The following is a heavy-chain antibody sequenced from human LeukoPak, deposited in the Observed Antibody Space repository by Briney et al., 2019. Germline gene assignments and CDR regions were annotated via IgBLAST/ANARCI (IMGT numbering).Heavy chain of an antibody. CDR3: ARTIACDY. J-gene: IGHJ4*02. CDR1: GFTFSCYS. Sequence: GGSLRLSCAASGFTFSCYSMNWVRQAPGKGLEWVSYISNSSSTIYYADSVKGRFTISRDNAKSSLYLQMNSLRAEDTAVYYCARTIACDYWGQGTLVAVSS. V-gene: IGHV3-48*01. CDR2: ISNSSSTI. D-gene: IGHD6-13*01.